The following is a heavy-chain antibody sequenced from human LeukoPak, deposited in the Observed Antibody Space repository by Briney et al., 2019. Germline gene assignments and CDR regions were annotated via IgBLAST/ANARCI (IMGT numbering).Heavy chain of an antibody. V-gene: IGHV1-24*01. CDR2: FDPEDGET. Sequence: ASVKVSCTVSGYTLTELSMHWVRQAPGKGLEWMGGFDPEDGETIYAQKFQGRVTMTEDTSTDTAYMELSGLRSEDTAVYYCATRLLPTQRSTNWFDPWGQGTLVTVSS. CDR1: GYTLTELS. CDR3: ATRLLPTQRSTNWFDP. J-gene: IGHJ5*02. D-gene: IGHD2/OR15-2a*01.